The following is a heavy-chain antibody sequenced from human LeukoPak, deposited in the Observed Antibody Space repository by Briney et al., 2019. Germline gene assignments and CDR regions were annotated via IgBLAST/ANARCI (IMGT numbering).Heavy chain of an antibody. J-gene: IGHJ3*02. Sequence: PSETLSLTCAVSGGSISSGGYSWSWIRQPPGKGLEWIGYIYYSGSTNYNPSLKSRVTISVDTSKNQFSLKLSSVTAADTAVYYCARAGGSGDAFDIWGQGTMVTVSS. CDR1: GGSISSGGYS. D-gene: IGHD3-10*01. CDR2: IYYSGST. CDR3: ARAGGSGDAFDI. V-gene: IGHV4-61*08.